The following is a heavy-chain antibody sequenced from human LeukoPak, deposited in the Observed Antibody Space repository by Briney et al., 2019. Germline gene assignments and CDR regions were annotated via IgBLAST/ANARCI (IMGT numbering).Heavy chain of an antibody. Sequence: GGSLRLSCAASGFTFSSYGMHWVRQAPGKGLEWVAVIRYDGSNKYYADSVKGRFTISRDNSKNTLYLQMNSLRAEDTAVYYCARDHGPPSKWYFDLWGRGTLVTVSS. CDR3: ARDHGPPSKWYFDL. CDR2: IRYDGSNK. V-gene: IGHV3-33*08. J-gene: IGHJ2*01. D-gene: IGHD4-17*01. CDR1: GFTFSSYG.